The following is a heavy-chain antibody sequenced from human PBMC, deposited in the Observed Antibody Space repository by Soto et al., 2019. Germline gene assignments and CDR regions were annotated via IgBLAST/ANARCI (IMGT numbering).Heavy chain of an antibody. CDR1: GGSISSYY. CDR3: ARGAYDILTGLPRKNDY. D-gene: IGHD3-9*01. Sequence: PSETLSLTCTVSGGSISSYYWSWIRQPPGKGLEWIGYIYYSGSTNYNPSLKSRVTISVDTSKNQFSLKLSSVTAADTAVYYCARGAYDILTGLPRKNDYWGQGTLVTVSS. CDR2: IYYSGST. J-gene: IGHJ4*02. V-gene: IGHV4-59*01.